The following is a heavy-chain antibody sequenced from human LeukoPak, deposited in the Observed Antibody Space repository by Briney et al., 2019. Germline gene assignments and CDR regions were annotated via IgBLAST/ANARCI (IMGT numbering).Heavy chain of an antibody. Sequence: PSETLSLTCTVSGGSISGYYWSWIRQPPGKGLEWIGYIYYSGSTNYNPSLKSRVTISVDTSKNQFSLKLSSVTAADTAVYYCARDIGGSYYRGTFAAFDIWGQGTMVTVSS. CDR3: ARDIGGSYYRGTFAAFDI. V-gene: IGHV4-59*01. D-gene: IGHD1-26*01. CDR2: IYYSGST. J-gene: IGHJ3*02. CDR1: GGSISGYY.